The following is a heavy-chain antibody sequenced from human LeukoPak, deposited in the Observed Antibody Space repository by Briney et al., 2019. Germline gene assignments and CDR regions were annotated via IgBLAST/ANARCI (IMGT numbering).Heavy chain of an antibody. Sequence: PSETLSLTCTVSGDSISSNYWSWIRQSPGKGLEWIGYIYYSGSTNYNSSLKSRVTISIDMATNQFSLKLSSVTAADTAVYYCARLSGSVAGYPFDIWGQGTLVTVSS. CDR1: GDSISSNY. D-gene: IGHD6-19*01. CDR2: IYYSGST. CDR3: ARLSGSVAGYPFDI. J-gene: IGHJ3*02. V-gene: IGHV4-59*01.